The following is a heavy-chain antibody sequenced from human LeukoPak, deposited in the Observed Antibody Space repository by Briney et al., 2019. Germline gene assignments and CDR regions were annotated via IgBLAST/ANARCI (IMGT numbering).Heavy chain of an antibody. V-gene: IGHV4-34*01. D-gene: IGHD3-22*01. CDR1: GGSFSGYY. Sequence: PSETLSLTCAVYGGSFSGYYWSWIRQPPGKGLEWIGEINHSGSTNYNPSLKSRVTISVDTSKNQFSLKLSSVTAADTAVYYCARGLVTMIVGGAFDIWGQGTMVTVTS. J-gene: IGHJ3*02. CDR2: INHSGST. CDR3: ARGLVTMIVGGAFDI.